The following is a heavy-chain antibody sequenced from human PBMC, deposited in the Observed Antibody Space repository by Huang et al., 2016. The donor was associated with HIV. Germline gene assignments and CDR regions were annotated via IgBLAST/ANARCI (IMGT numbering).Heavy chain of an antibody. D-gene: IGHD4-4*01. CDR3: ARDIGTLTTFDY. CDR1: GYTFADNY. CDR2: INPNGGGP. J-gene: IGHJ4*02. Sequence: QVQLVQSGAGVKKPGASVKVSCKASGYTFADNYMHWRRQAPGQGLEWMGRINPNGGGPKYAQKVQGRVTMTGDMSISTAYMELSSLRSDDTAVYFCARDIGTLTTFDYWGQGTLVTVSS. V-gene: IGHV1-2*06.